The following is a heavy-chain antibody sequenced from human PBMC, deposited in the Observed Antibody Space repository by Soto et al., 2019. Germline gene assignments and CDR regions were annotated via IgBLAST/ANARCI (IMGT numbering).Heavy chain of an antibody. D-gene: IGHD3-3*01. V-gene: IGHV1-18*01. Sequence: ASVKVSCKASGYTFTSYGIGWVRQAPGQGLEWMGWISAYNGNTNYAQKLQGRVTMTTDTSTSTAYMELRSLRSDDTAVYYCARDLKSIFGVVIVPSDYWGQGTLVTVSS. CDR3: ARDLKSIFGVVIVPSDY. J-gene: IGHJ4*02. CDR1: GYTFTSYG. CDR2: ISAYNGNT.